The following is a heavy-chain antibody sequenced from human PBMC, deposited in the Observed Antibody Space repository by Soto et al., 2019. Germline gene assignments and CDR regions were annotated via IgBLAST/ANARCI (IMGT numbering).Heavy chain of an antibody. CDR2: ISSRSDI. CDR3: AREYTAWPLAYGLDV. Sequence: PGGSLRLSCVGSGFTFSTYSINWVRQAPGKGLEWVSSISSRSDIYYADSVKGRFTISRDNARNSVSLQMNSLRAEDTAVYYCAREYTAWPLAYGLDVWGQGTTVTVSS. D-gene: IGHD2-2*02. J-gene: IGHJ6*02. CDR1: GFTFSTYS. V-gene: IGHV3-21*01.